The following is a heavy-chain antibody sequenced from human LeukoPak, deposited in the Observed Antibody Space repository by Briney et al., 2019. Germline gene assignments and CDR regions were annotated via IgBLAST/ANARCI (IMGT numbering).Heavy chain of an antibody. D-gene: IGHD2-2*02. CDR1: GYTFTNYG. CDR2: ISGYNGNT. V-gene: IGHV1-18*01. J-gene: IGHJ4*02. Sequence: ASVKVSCKASGYTFTNYGISWVRQAPGQGLEWMGWISGYNGNTHYAQKLQGRVTMTTDTSTSTAYMELRSLRSGDTAVYYCATVSVCSSTSCHNYFDYWGQGTLVTVSS. CDR3: ATVSVCSSTSCHNYFDY.